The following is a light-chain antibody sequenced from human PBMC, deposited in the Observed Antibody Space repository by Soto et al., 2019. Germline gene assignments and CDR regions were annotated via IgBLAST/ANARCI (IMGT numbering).Light chain of an antibody. J-gene: IGKJ5*01. CDR2: GAS. CDR1: QSVSSSY. CDR3: QQYGSSPIT. Sequence: EIVLTQSPGTLSLSPGERATLSCRASQSVSSSYLAWYQQKPGEANRLLIYGASRRATGIPDRFSGSGSGKDFTPTISRLEPEDVAVYYCQQYGSSPITFGEGTRLEIK. V-gene: IGKV3-20*01.